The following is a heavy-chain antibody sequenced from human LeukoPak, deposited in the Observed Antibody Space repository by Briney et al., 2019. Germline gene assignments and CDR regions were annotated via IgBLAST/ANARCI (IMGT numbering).Heavy chain of an antibody. D-gene: IGHD3-3*01. CDR3: ARHAPGYDFWSGYPHAFDI. CDR1: GYSISSSSYY. V-gene: IGHV4-39*01. CDR2: IYYSGST. J-gene: IGHJ3*02. Sequence: PSETLSLTCAVSGYSISSSSYYWGWIRQPPGKGLEWIGSIYYSGSTYYNPSLKSRVTISVDTSKNQFSLKLSSVTAADTAVYYCARHAPGYDFWSGYPHAFDIWGQGTMVTVSS.